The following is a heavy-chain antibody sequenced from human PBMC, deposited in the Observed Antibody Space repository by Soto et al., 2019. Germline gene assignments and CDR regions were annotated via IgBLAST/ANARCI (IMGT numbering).Heavy chain of an antibody. CDR1: GFTFTSYY. CDR2: INPSGGST. J-gene: IGHJ4*02. CDR3: ARDVKGRYFDWLRSDYFDY. Sequence: GASVKVSCKSSGFTFTSYYRHWVRQSPGQGLEWMGIINPSGGSTSYAQKFQGRVTMTRDTSTSTVYMELSSLRSEDTAVYYCARDVKGRYFDWLRSDYFDYWGQGTLVTVSS. D-gene: IGHD3-9*01. V-gene: IGHV1-46*01.